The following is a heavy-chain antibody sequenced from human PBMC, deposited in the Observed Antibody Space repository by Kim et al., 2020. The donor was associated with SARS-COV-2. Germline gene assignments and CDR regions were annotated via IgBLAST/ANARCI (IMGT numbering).Heavy chain of an antibody. J-gene: IGHJ4*02. CDR1: GYTFTSYA. Sequence: ASVKVSCKASGYTFTSYAMNWVRQAPGQGLEWMGWINTNTGNPTYAQGFTGRFVFSLDTSVSTAYLQISSLKAEDTAVYYCARPPHSSGWRDLHFDYWGQGTLVTVSS. CDR3: ARPPHSSGWRDLHFDY. CDR2: INTNTGNP. D-gene: IGHD6-19*01. V-gene: IGHV7-4-1*02.